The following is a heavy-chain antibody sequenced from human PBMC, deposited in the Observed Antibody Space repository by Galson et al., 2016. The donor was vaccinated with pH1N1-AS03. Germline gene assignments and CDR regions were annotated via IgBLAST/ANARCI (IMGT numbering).Heavy chain of an antibody. CDR3: ARRDYNSSYLLPYNWLDP. CDR1: GYTFSNYW. Sequence: QSGAEVKKPGESLKISCKGSGYTFSNYWIVWVRQMPGKGLEWMGIIYPGDSARYSPSFQGQAAISADKSLSTAYLQWSSLKAADTGIHYWARRDYNSSYLLPYNWLDPWGQGTLVTVSS. J-gene: IGHJ5*02. D-gene: IGHD6-13*01. CDR2: IYPGDSA. V-gene: IGHV5-51*01.